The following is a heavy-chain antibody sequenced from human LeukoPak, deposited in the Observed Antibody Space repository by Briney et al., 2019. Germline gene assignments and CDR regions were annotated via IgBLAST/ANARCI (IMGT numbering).Heavy chain of an antibody. Sequence: ASVKVSCKASGYTFTSYGISWVRQAPGQGLEWMGWISAYNGNTNYAQKLQGRVTMTKDTSPSTAYMELRSLRSDDTAVYYCARDHSSRYCDYWGQGTLVTVSS. CDR2: ISAYNGNT. CDR3: ARDHSSRYCDY. V-gene: IGHV1-18*01. CDR1: GYTFTSYG. D-gene: IGHD6-13*01. J-gene: IGHJ4*02.